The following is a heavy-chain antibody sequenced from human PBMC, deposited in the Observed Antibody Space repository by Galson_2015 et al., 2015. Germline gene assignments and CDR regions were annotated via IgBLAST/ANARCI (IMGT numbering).Heavy chain of an antibody. CDR2: ISSSSSTI. CDR3: ARDQVTYYDFWSGYSVKGWFDP. Sequence: SLRLSCAASGFTFSSYSMNWVRQAPGKGLEWVSYISSSSSTIYYADSVKGRFTIPRDNAKNSLYLQMNSLRDEDTAVYYCARDQVTYYDFWSGYSVKGWFDPWGQGTTVTVSS. J-gene: IGHJ5*02. CDR1: GFTFSSYS. V-gene: IGHV3-48*02. D-gene: IGHD3-3*01.